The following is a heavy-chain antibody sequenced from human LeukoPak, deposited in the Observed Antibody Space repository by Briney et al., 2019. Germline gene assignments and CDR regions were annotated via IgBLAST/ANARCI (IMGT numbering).Heavy chain of an antibody. V-gene: IGHV3-23*01. CDR2: ISDSGDAT. Sequence: GGSLRLSCAASGFTFSSYAMSWVRQAPGKGLEWVAAISDSGDATYYADSVKGRFSFSRDNSKNTLSLQMNSLRAEDTAVYFCAKVSRGSGFTTPLDYWGQGTLVTVSS. CDR3: AKVSRGSGFTTPLDY. CDR1: GFTFSSYA. D-gene: IGHD3-22*01. J-gene: IGHJ4*02.